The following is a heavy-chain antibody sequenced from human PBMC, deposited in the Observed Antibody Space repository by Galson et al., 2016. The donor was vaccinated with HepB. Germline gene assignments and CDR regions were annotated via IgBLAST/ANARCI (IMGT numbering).Heavy chain of an antibody. J-gene: IGHJ4*02. CDR3: ARVRSYNLHDGVFDY. D-gene: IGHD1-20*01. Sequence: AISGDSVSSNSAAWNWIRQSPSRGLEWLGRTYYRSKWYNDYAASVKSRTTINPDTSKNRFSLQLRSVTPEDTAVYYCARVRSYNLHDGVFDYWGQGILVTVSS. V-gene: IGHV6-1*01. CDR2: TYYRSKWYN. CDR1: GDSVSSNSAA.